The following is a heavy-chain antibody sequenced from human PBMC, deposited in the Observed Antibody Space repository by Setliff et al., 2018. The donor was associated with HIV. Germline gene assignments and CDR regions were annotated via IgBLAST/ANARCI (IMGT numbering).Heavy chain of an antibody. CDR1: GTTFNSYY. J-gene: IGHJ6*03. Sequence: PSETLSLTCRVSGTTFNSYYWTWIRQTPEKGLEWIGYIGIFRDPKYNPSLQGRVSMSTDMSKKEFSLSLTSVTVADTAVYYCARGPSINTIRARGYYMDVWAKGTTVTVSS. CDR2: IGIFRDP. CDR3: ARGPSINTIRARGYYMDV. V-gene: IGHV4-4*09. D-gene: IGHD3-10*01.